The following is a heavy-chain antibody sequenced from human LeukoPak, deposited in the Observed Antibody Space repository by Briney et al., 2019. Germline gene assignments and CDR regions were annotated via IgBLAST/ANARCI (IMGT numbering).Heavy chain of an antibody. CDR3: ARLWSNYGNSFDS. J-gene: IGHJ4*02. CDR1: GFTVSTNY. Sequence: EGSLRLSCAASGFTVSTNYMNWVRQAPGKGLEWVAVIYSSGVTYYADSVKGRFTISRDNSKNTVNLHMTSLRAEDTAIYYCARLWSNYGNSFDSWGQGTLVTVAS. D-gene: IGHD4-17*01. CDR2: IYSSGVT. V-gene: IGHV3-66*01.